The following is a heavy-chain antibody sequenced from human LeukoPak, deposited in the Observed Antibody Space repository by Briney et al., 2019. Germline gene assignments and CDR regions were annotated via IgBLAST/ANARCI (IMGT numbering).Heavy chain of an antibody. CDR2: IRGSGDTT. CDR1: GFTFSSYA. CDR3: AQGRDHLLPPSPYYYGMDV. J-gene: IGHJ6*02. Sequence: PGGSLRLSCAASGFTFSSYAVNWVRQAPGKGLEWVSVIRGSGDTTYYTNSVKGRFTISRDNSKNTLFLQLNSLRVEDTGVYYCAQGRDHLLPPSPYYYGMDVWGRGTTVTVSS. V-gene: IGHV3-23*01. D-gene: IGHD3-10*01.